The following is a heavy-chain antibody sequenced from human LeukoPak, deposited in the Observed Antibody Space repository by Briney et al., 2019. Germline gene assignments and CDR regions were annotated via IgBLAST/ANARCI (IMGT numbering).Heavy chain of an antibody. J-gene: IGHJ3*02. CDR2: IYYSGTT. V-gene: IGHV4-39*01. CDR1: GGSIISTTYY. CDR3: ARHSRGYYDSTGYYYGSHAFDI. D-gene: IGHD3-22*01. Sequence: SETLSLTCTVSGGSIISTTYYWGWMRQPPGKGLEWIGSIYYSGTTYYNPSLKSRVTISVDTSRSQFSLKLSSVTAADTAVFHCARHSRGYYDSTGYYYGSHAFDIWGQGTMVTVSS.